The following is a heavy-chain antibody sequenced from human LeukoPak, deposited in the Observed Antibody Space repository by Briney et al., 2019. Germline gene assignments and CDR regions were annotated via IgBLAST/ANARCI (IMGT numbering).Heavy chain of an antibody. CDR1: GGSISSYY. V-gene: IGHV4-59*12. Sequence: SETLSLTCTVSGGSISSYYWSWIRQPPGKGLEWIGYIDYSGSTNYNPSLKSRVTMSVDTSKNQFSLKLSSVTAADTAVYYCARDRPLAYCGGDCPGGYYYYYMDVWGKGTTVTVSS. J-gene: IGHJ6*03. CDR2: IDYSGST. CDR3: ARDRPLAYCGGDCPGGYYYYYMDV. D-gene: IGHD2-21*01.